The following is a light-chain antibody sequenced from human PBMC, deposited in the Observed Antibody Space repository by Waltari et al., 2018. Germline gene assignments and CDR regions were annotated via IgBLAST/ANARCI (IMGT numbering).Light chain of an antibody. CDR2: NAS. J-gene: IGKJ1*01. V-gene: IGKV1-5*03. Sequence: DIQMTQSPSTLSASVGARVTITCRASQSISTLLSWYQQKPGKVPTLLIYNASTLESGVPARFSGSGSGTEFTLTISSLQPDDFAGYHCLQYDSDARTFGQGTKVEIK. CDR1: QSISTL. CDR3: LQYDSDART.